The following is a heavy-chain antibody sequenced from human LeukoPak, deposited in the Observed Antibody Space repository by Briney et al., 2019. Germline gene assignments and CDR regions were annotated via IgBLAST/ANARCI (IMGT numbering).Heavy chain of an antibody. CDR1: EFRFSAHG. V-gene: IGHV3-23*01. CDR2: ISPSGDIT. J-gene: IGHJ4*02. CDR3: TRDPRRLDY. Sequence: PGGTLRLSCAASEFRFSAHGMNWVRQAPGKGLEWISGISPSGDITYYADSVMGRFSISRDNAKNSLYLQMNSLRAEDTAVYYCTRDPRRLDYWGQGTLVTVSS.